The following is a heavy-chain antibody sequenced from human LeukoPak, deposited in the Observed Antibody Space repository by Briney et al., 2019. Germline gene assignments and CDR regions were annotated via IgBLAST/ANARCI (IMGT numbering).Heavy chain of an antibody. CDR1: GFTVITND. Sequence: GGSLRPSCAASGFTVITNDMTWVRQAPGKGLEWVSVLYSDGNTKYADSVQGRFTISRDNSENTLYLEMNSLSPDDTAVYYCARGVEPLAANTLAYWGQGTLVTVSS. D-gene: IGHD1-14*01. J-gene: IGHJ4*02. V-gene: IGHV3-53*01. CDR3: ARGVEPLAANTLAY. CDR2: LYSDGNT.